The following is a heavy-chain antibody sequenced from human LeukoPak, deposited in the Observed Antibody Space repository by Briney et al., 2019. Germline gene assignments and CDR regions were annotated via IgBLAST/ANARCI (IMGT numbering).Heavy chain of an antibody. CDR1: GFTVSSNY. CDR2: IYSAGST. CDR3: AREPSGTYWLDY. D-gene: IGHD1-26*01. V-gene: IGHV3-66*02. J-gene: IGHJ4*02. Sequence: GGSLRLSCAASGFTVSSNYMSWVRQAPGKWLEWVSVIYSAGSTYYADSVKGRFTISRDNSKNTLYLQMNSLRAEDTAVYYCAREPSGTYWLDYWGQGTLVTVSS.